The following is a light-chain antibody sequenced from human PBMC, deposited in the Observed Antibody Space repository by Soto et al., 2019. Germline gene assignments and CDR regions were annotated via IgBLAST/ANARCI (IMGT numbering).Light chain of an antibody. J-gene: IGKJ4*01. CDR2: EAS. CDR3: QQRSAWPLT. CDR1: QSVGSY. Sequence: EIVLTQSPAILSLSPGARATLSCRASQSVGSYLVWYQQKPGRAPRLLIYEASIRATGIPARFSGSGSGTDFTLTISSLQPEDFAVYYCQQRSAWPLTFGGGTKVEIK. V-gene: IGKV3-11*01.